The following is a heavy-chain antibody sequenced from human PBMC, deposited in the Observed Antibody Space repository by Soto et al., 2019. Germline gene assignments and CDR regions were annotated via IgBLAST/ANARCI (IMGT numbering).Heavy chain of an antibody. V-gene: IGHV1-69*13. CDR1: GGTFSSYA. D-gene: IGHD6-13*01. CDR2: IIPIFGTA. CDR3: ARDHNHTPKIAARRYSSRWYILNYYYGMDV. Sequence: GASVKVSCKASGGTFSSYAISWVRQAPGQGLEWMGGIIPIFGTANYAQKFQGRVTITADESTSTAYMELSSLRSEDTAVYYCARDHNHTPKIAARRYSSRWYILNYYYGMDVWGQGTKVTVSS. J-gene: IGHJ6*02.